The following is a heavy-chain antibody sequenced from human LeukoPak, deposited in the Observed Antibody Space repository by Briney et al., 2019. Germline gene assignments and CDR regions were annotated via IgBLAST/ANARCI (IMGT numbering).Heavy chain of an antibody. CDR1: GYTFSSYW. CDR3: AKGAFRDQVQCYYFMHV. Sequence: LGGCLRLSCAASGYTFSSYWMSWVRQAPAKGREGVANIKQDGSEKYYVDAVKGRFIISRDNDKNSLYLQMNSRRAEDTSVYYCAKGAFRDQVQCYYFMHVWGKETAVTVSS. D-gene: IGHD2-2*01. V-gene: IGHV3-7*01. CDR2: IKQDGSEK. J-gene: IGHJ6*03.